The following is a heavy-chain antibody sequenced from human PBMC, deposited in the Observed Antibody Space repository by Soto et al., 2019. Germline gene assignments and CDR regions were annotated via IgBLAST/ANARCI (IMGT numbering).Heavy chain of an antibody. Sequence: PSETLSLTCTFSCGSISSTTHYWGWIRQSPGKGLEWIGSVYYNGNMYYNPSLKSRVTMSVDTSKNQFSLDLRSVTAADTAVYYCARRKGYDSSTYYFDYWGQGILVTVSS. CDR2: VYYNGNM. J-gene: IGHJ4*02. D-gene: IGHD3-22*01. CDR1: CGSISSTTHY. CDR3: ARRKGYDSSTYYFDY. V-gene: IGHV4-39*01.